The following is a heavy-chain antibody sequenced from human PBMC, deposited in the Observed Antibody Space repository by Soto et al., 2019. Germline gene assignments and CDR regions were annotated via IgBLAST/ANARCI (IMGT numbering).Heavy chain of an antibody. CDR3: ARAFLDYSVFDY. Sequence: GGSLRLSCAASGFTFSSYAMHWVRQAPGKGLEWVAVIWYDGSSEYYADSVKGRFTISRDNSKNTMYLQMNSLRVEDTAVYYCARAFLDYSVFDYWGQGTLVTVSS. CDR1: GFTFSSYA. D-gene: IGHD3-10*01. CDR2: IWYDGSSE. V-gene: IGHV3-33*01. J-gene: IGHJ4*02.